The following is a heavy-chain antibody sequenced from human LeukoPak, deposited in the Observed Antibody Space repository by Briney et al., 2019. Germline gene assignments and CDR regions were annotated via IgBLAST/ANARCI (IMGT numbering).Heavy chain of an antibody. CDR3: TTNTGTYGIDG. CDR1: GFTFTNAW. V-gene: IGHV3-15*01. J-gene: IGHJ3*01. CDR2: IKSKTDGETT. Sequence: GGSLRLSCAASGFTFTNAWMSWVRQAPGKGLEWVGRIKSKTDGETTDYAAPVKDRFTLSRDDSKDTLYLQLSSLKAEDTAVYCTTNTGTYGIDGWGQGTMVTVSS. D-gene: IGHD1-26*01.